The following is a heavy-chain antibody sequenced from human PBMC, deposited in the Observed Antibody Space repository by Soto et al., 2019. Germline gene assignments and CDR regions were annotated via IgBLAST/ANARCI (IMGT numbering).Heavy chain of an antibody. V-gene: IGHV3-48*03. CDR1: GFPFRSYE. J-gene: IGHJ6*02. Sequence: GGSLRLSCAASGFPFRSYEGSWVRPAPGKGLEWVSYISSSGSTIYYADSVKGRFTISRDNAKNSLYLQMNSLRAEDTAVYYCARDHKGGYYYYGMDVWGQGTTVTVSS. CDR2: ISSSGSTI. CDR3: ARDHKGGYYYYGMDV.